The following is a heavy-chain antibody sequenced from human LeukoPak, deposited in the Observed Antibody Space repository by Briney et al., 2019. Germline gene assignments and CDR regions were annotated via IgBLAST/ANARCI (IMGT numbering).Heavy chain of an antibody. CDR1: GFTFSSYA. V-gene: IGHV3-23*01. CDR2: ISGSGGST. D-gene: IGHD1-1*01. J-gene: IGHJ5*02. CDR3: AKIGGTAYNWNDDWFDP. Sequence: GGSLRLSCAASGFTFSSYAMSWVRQAPGKGLEWVSAISGSGGSTYYADSVKGRFTISRDNSKNTLYLQMNSLRAEDTAVYYCAKIGGTAYNWNDDWFDPWGQGTLVTVSS.